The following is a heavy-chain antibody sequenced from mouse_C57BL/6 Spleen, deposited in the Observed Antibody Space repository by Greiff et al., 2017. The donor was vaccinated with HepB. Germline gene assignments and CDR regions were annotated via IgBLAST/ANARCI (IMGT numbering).Heavy chain of an antibody. V-gene: IGHV1-61*01. J-gene: IGHJ2*01. CDR3: ARSTIVTPYYFDY. CDR1: GYTFTSYW. CDR2: IYPSDSAT. D-gene: IGHD2-5*01. Sequence: QVQLQQPGAELVRPGSSVKLSCKASGYTFTSYWMDWVKQRPGQGLEWIGNIYPSDSATHYNQKFKDKATLTVDKSSSTAYVQLSSLTSEDSAVYYCARSTIVTPYYFDYWGQGTTLTVSS.